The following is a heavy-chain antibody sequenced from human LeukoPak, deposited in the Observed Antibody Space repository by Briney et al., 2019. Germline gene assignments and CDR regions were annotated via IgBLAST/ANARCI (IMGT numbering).Heavy chain of an antibody. J-gene: IGHJ4*02. CDR1: GYKFSSYW. CDR3: ARVVVPAAISY. Sequence: AESLKISCKGSGYKFSSYWIGWVRQMSRKGLEWMGAINPYDSDNRYNPSFENQLTISSDKSTNTADQQQNSLEGADTAMYYCARVVVPAAISYWGQGTPVTVFS. CDR2: INPYDSDN. V-gene: IGHV5-51*01. D-gene: IGHD2-2*01.